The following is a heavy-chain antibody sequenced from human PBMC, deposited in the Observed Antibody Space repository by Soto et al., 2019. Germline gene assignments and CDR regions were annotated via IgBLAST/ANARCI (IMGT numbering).Heavy chain of an antibody. CDR1: GGSISSSSYY. CDR3: ASWGVRGARTYGYGMDV. D-gene: IGHD3-10*01. Sequence: SETLSLTCTVSGGSISSSSYYWGWIRQPPGKGLEWIGSIYYSGSTYYNPSLKSRVTISVDTSKNQFSLKLSSVTAADTAVYYCASWGVRGARTYGYGMDVWGQGTTVTVSS. CDR2: IYYSGST. V-gene: IGHV4-39*01. J-gene: IGHJ6*02.